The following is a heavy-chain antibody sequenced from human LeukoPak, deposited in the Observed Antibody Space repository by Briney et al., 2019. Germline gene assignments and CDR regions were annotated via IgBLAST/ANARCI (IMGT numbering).Heavy chain of an antibody. J-gene: IGHJ5*02. V-gene: IGHV1-69*13. CDR1: GGTFSSYA. Sequence: GASVTVSCKASGGTFSSYAISWVRQAPGQGLEWMGGIIPIFGTANYAQKFQGRVTITADESTGTAYKELSSLRSEDTAVYYCARARSRHSSSSPGWFDPWGQGTLVTVSS. CDR3: ARARSRHSSSSPGWFDP. D-gene: IGHD6-13*01. CDR2: IIPIFGTA.